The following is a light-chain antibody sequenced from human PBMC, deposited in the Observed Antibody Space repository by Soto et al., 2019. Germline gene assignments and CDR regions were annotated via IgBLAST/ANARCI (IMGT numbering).Light chain of an antibody. J-gene: IGKJ1*01. Sequence: EIVLTQSPATLSLSPGERATLSCRASQSISSSIYLAWYQQKPGQAPRLLIYGASSRAAGLPDRFSGSGSGTDFTLTISRLEPEDFAVYYCQQYGSSPRTFGQGTKVDNK. V-gene: IGKV3-20*01. CDR1: QSISSSIY. CDR3: QQYGSSPRT. CDR2: GAS.